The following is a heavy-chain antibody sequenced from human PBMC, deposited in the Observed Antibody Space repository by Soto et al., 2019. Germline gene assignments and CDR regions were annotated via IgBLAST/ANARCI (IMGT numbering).Heavy chain of an antibody. CDR3: AKKIKGGTTSYYYYMDV. V-gene: IGHV3-23*01. CDR2: ISSDGRIT. J-gene: IGHJ6*03. D-gene: IGHD1-7*01. Sequence: GGSLRLSCAASGFTFSNYAMSWVRQAPGKGLEWVSSISSDGRITYYADSVQGRFTISRDNSKNTLYLQVKSLRAEDTAVYYCAKKIKGGTTSYYYYMDVWGKGTTVTVSS. CDR1: GFTFSNYA.